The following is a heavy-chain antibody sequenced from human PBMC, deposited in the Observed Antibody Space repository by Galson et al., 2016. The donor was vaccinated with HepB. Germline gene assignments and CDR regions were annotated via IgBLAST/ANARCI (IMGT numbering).Heavy chain of an antibody. D-gene: IGHD2-21*02. CDR1: GFTFSSYA. CDR3: ARDHSSCAGDCSYFAY. V-gene: IGHV3-33*01. CDR2: VWSGGDNK. Sequence: SLRLSCAASGFTFSSYAMRWVRQAPGKGLEWVAVVWSGGDNKYYADSVKGRFTISRDNSNNTLCLQMDSLRAEDTAVYYCARDHSSCAGDCSYFAYWGQGTLVTVSS. J-gene: IGHJ4*02.